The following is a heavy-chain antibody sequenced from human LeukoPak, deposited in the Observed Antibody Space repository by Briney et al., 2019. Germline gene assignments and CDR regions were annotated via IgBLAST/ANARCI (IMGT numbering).Heavy chain of an antibody. CDR1: GYTFTSYG. V-gene: IGHV1-18*01. J-gene: IGHJ6*02. CDR3: ARDPKITIFGVVPYYYGMDV. D-gene: IGHD3-3*01. CDR2: ISAYNGNT. Sequence: ASVKVSCKASGYTFTSYGISWVRQAPGQGLEWMGWISAYNGNTNYAQKLQGRVTMTTDTSTSTAYMELRSLRSDDTAVYYCARDPKITIFGVVPYYYGMDVWGQGTTVTVSS.